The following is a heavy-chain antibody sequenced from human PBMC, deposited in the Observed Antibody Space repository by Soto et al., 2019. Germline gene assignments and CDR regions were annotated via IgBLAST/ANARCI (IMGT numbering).Heavy chain of an antibody. J-gene: IGHJ4*02. V-gene: IGHV1-18*01. CDR2: ISAYNGNT. CDR1: GYTFTSYG. D-gene: IGHD6-13*01. CDR3: ARAPSTFGVYSSSWYDY. Sequence: ASVKVSCKASGYTFTSYGISWVRQAPGQGLEWMGWISAYNGNTNYAQKLQGRVTMTTDPSTSTAYMELRSLRSDDTAVYYCARAPSTFGVYSSSWYDYWGQGTLVTVSS.